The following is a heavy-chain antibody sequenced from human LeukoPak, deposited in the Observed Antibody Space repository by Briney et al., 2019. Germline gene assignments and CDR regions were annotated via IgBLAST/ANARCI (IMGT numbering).Heavy chain of an antibody. CDR1: GFTFSTYG. J-gene: IGHJ3*02. Sequence: GGSLRLSCVASGFTFSTYGMHWVRQAPGKGLEWVANINQDGTEKYYVDSVKGRFTISRDNAKNSLYLQMNSLRAEDTAIYYCARGIDIWGQGTMVTVSS. CDR2: INQDGTEK. CDR3: ARGIDI. V-gene: IGHV3-7*01.